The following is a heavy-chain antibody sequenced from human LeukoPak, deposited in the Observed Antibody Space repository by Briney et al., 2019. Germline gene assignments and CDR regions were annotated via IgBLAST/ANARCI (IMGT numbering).Heavy chain of an antibody. J-gene: IGHJ4*02. V-gene: IGHV5-51*01. CDR2: IYPGDSDT. D-gene: IGHD6-19*01. CDR1: GYSFSNYW. Sequence: GESLKISCKGSGYSFSNYWIGWVRQMPGKGLEWIGIIYPGDSDTRYSPSFQGQVTISVDKSISTAYLQWSSLKASDTAMYYCASSRELAGGDYWGQGTLVTVSS. CDR3: ASSRELAGGDY.